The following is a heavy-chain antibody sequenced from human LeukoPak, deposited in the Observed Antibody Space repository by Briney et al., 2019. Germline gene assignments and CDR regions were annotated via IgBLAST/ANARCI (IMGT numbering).Heavy chain of an antibody. D-gene: IGHD6-19*01. V-gene: IGHV3-21*01. CDR3: AKGNSIAVAGTVYYYYMDV. CDR2: ISSSSSYI. Sequence: GGSLRLFCAASGFTFSSYAMNWVRQAPGKGLEWVSYISSSSSYIYYADSVKGRFTISRDDAKNSLYLQMNSLRAEDTAVYYCAKGNSIAVAGTVYYYYMDVWGKGTTVTISS. CDR1: GFTFSSYA. J-gene: IGHJ6*03.